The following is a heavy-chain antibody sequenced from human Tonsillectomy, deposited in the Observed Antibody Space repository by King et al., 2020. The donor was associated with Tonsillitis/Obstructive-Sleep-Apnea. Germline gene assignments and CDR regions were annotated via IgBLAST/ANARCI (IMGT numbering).Heavy chain of an antibody. J-gene: IGHJ4*02. V-gene: IGHV3-48*02. CDR1: GFTFSSYN. Sequence: VQLVESGGGLVQPGGSLRLSCAASGFTFSSYNMHWVRQAPGKGLEWGSYISSSSSSIYYADSVKGRLPIFRDNAKNSLYLQMNSLRDEDTALYYCARDSDILYTGTSSVDYWGQGTLVTVSS. D-gene: IGHD1-7*01. CDR2: ISSSSSSI. CDR3: ARDSDILYTGTSSVDY.